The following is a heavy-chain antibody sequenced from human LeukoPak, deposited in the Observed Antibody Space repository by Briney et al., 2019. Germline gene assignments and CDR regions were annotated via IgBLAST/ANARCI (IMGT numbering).Heavy chain of an antibody. CDR2: IKQDGSEK. D-gene: IGHD6-13*01. V-gene: IGHV3-7*01. J-gene: IGHJ6*03. Sequence: GGSLRLSCAASGFTFSNAWMSWVRQAPGKGLEWVANIKQDGSEKYYVDSVKGRFTISRDNAKNSLYLQMNSLRAEDTAVYYCARDQVAGYYYYMDVWGKGTTVTVSS. CDR1: GFTFSNAW. CDR3: ARDQVAGYYYYMDV.